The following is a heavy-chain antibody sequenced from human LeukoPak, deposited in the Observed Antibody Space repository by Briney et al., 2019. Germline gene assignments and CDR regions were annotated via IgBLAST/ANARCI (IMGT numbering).Heavy chain of an antibody. CDR2: ISGSGGRT. CDR3: AKDRGGVVVRAFDY. V-gene: IGHV3-23*01. CDR1: GGSISSSSYY. J-gene: IGHJ4*02. D-gene: IGHD3-22*01. Sequence: ETLSLTCTVSGGSISSSSYYWGWIRQPPGKGLEWVSGISGSGGRTYYADSVKGRFTISRDNSKNTLYLQMNSLRVEDTALYYCAKDRGGVVVRAFDYWGQGTLVTVSS.